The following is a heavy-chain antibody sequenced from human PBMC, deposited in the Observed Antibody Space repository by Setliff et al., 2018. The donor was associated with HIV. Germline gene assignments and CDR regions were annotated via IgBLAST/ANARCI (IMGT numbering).Heavy chain of an antibody. CDR1: GGSISSYY. V-gene: IGHV4-59*01. D-gene: IGHD5-18*01. CDR3: ASGEYSYGYRFDY. J-gene: IGHJ4*02. Sequence: SETLSLTCTVSGGSISSYYWSWIRQPPGKGLEWIGYIYYSGSTNYNPSLQSRVTISVDTSKNQFSRKLTSVTPADTAVYYCASGEYSYGYRFDYWGQGTLVTVSS. CDR2: IYYSGST.